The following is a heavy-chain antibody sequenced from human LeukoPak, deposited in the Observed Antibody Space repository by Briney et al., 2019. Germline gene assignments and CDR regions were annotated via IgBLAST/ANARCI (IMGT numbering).Heavy chain of an antibody. CDR3: ARYGGKKYSSSSDY. Sequence: PGGSLRLSCAASGFTFSSYSMNWVRQAPGKGLEWVSSISSSSSYIYYADSVKGRFTISRDNAKNSLYLQMNSLRAEDTAVYYCARYGGKKYSSSSDYWGQGTLVTVSS. J-gene: IGHJ4*02. CDR1: GFTFSSYS. CDR2: ISSSSSYI. D-gene: IGHD6-6*01. V-gene: IGHV3-21*01.